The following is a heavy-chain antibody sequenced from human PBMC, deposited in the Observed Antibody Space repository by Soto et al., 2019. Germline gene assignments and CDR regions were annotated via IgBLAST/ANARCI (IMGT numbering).Heavy chain of an antibody. CDR2: ISSSSSYT. Sequence: GGSLRLSCAASGFTFSDYYMSWIRQAPGKGLEWVSYISSSSSYTNYADSVKGRFTISRDNAKNTVYLQMNSLRAEDTAVYYCVRDDVGVGIDYWGLGTLVTVSS. V-gene: IGHV3-11*06. CDR1: GFTFSDYY. CDR3: VRDDVGVGIDY. J-gene: IGHJ4*02. D-gene: IGHD1-26*01.